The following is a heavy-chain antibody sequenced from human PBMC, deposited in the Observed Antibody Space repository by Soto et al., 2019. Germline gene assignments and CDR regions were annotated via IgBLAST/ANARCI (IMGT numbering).Heavy chain of an antibody. Sequence: QVQLQESGPGLVKPSETLSLTCTVSGGSISSYYWSWIRQPPGKGLEWIGYIYYSGSTNYNPSLKSRVTISVDTSKNRVSLKLSSVTAADTAVYYCARLGSGSYYYFDYWGQGTLVTVSS. CDR1: GGSISSYY. J-gene: IGHJ4*02. V-gene: IGHV4-59*01. D-gene: IGHD1-26*01. CDR2: IYYSGST. CDR3: ARLGSGSYYYFDY.